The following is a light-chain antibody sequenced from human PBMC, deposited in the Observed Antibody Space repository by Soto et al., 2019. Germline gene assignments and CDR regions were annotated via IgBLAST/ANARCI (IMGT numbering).Light chain of an antibody. CDR3: QQRSNWRLT. Sequence: EIVLTQSPATLSLSPGERATLSCSASQSVSSYLAWYQQKPGQAPRLLIYDASNRATGIPARFSGSGSGTDFTLTISSLEPEDFAVYYCQQRSNWRLTFGQGTKVEIK. CDR2: DAS. V-gene: IGKV3-11*01. CDR1: QSVSSY. J-gene: IGKJ1*01.